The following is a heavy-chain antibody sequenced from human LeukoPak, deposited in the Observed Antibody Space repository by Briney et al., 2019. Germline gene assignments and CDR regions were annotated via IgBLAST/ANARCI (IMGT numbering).Heavy chain of an antibody. J-gene: IGHJ4*02. CDR3: ARSGGSGSIDY. D-gene: IGHD3-10*01. CDR1: GGSISSHY. CDR2: IYYSGST. V-gene: IGHV4-59*11. Sequence: SETLSLTCIVSGGSISSHYWSWIRQPLGKGLEWIGYIYYSGSTNYNPSLKSRVTISVDTSKNQFSLKLSSVSAADTAVYCCARSGGSGSIDYWGQGTLVTVSS.